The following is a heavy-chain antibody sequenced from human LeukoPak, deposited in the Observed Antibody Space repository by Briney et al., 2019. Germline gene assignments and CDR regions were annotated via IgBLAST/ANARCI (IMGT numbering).Heavy chain of an antibody. D-gene: IGHD6-6*01. V-gene: IGHV1-69*05. CDR3: AGYSSSSPYYYYMDV. CDR2: IIPIFGTA. CDR1: GGTFSSYA. Sequence: GASVKVSCKASGGTFSSYAISWVRQAPGQGLEWIGGIIPIFGTANYAQKFQGRVTITTDESTSTAYMELSSLRSEDTAVYYCAGYSSSSPYYYYMDVWGKGTTVTVSS. J-gene: IGHJ6*03.